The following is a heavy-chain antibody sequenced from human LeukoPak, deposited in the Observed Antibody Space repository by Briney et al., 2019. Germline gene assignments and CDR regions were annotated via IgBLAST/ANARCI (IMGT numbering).Heavy chain of an antibody. CDR2: IKQDGSEK. CDR1: GFTFTTYR. J-gene: IGHJ4*02. CDR3: ARGGRTLDFDY. Sequence: PGGSLRLSCAASGFTFTTYRMSWVRQAPGKGLEWVANIKQDGSEKHYVDSVKGRFTISRDNAKNSLYLQMNSLRAEDTAVYYCARGGRTLDFDYWGQGTLVTVSS. V-gene: IGHV3-7*01. D-gene: IGHD1-14*01.